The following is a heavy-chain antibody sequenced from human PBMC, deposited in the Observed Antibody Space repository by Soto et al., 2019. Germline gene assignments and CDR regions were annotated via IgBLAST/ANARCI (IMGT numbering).Heavy chain of an antibody. Sequence: SQTLSLTCAISGDSVSSNSAAWNWIRQSPSRGLEWLGRTYYRSKWYNDYAVSVKSRITINPDTSKNRFSLQLNSVTPEDAAVYYCARAVGRITMVRGVIIGYYGMDVWGQGTTVTVSS. V-gene: IGHV6-1*01. CDR1: GDSVSSNSAA. D-gene: IGHD3-10*01. CDR3: ARAVGRITMVRGVIIGYYGMDV. J-gene: IGHJ6*02. CDR2: TYYRSKWYN.